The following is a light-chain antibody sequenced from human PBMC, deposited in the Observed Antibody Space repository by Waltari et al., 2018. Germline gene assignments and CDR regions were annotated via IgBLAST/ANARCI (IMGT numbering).Light chain of an antibody. CDR1: QSISSY. CDR2: AAS. CDR3: QQSYSTPRTWT. V-gene: IGKV1-39*01. J-gene: IGKJ1*01. Sequence: DIQMTQSPSSLSASVGDRVTITCRASQSISSYLNWYQQKPGKAPKLLIYAASSLQSWVPSRFSGSGSGTDFTLTISSLQPEDFATYYCQQSYSTPRTWTFGQGTKVEIK.